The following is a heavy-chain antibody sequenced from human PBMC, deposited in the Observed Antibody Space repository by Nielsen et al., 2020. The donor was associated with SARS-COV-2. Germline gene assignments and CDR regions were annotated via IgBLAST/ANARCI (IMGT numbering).Heavy chain of an antibody. J-gene: IGHJ4*02. D-gene: IGHD1-26*01. CDR1: GFTFSSYA. CDR3: AKSLSHIGSGSYY. V-gene: IGHV3-23*01. Sequence: GGSLRLSCAASGFTFSSYAMSWVRQAPGKGLEWVSAISGGGGSTYYADSVKGRFTISRDNSKNTLYLQMNSLRAEDTAVYYCAKSLSHIGSGSYYWGQGTLVTVSS. CDR2: ISGGGGST.